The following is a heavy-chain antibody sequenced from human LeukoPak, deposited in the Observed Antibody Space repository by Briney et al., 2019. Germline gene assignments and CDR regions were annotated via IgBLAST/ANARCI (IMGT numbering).Heavy chain of an antibody. CDR3: ARSAVTLDY. CDR1: GFTFSSYE. V-gene: IGHV3-48*03. J-gene: IGHJ4*02. CDR2: ISSSGSTI. D-gene: IGHD4-17*01. Sequence: PGGSLRLSCAASGFTFSSYEMNWVRQAPGKGLEWASYISSSGSTIYYADSVKGRFTISRDNAKNSLYLQMNSPRAEDTAVYYCARSAVTLDYWGQGTLVTVSS.